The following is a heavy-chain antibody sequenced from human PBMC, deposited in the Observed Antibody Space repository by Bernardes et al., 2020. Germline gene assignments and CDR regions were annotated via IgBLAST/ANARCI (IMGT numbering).Heavy chain of an antibody. Sequence: GGSLRLSCAASGFTFSSYAMSWVRQAPGKGLEWVSAISGSGGSTYYADPVKGRFTISRDNSKNTLYLQMNSLRAEDTAVYYCAKDFSGRVSSGYYYDWGQGTLVTVSS. CDR1: GFTFSSYA. V-gene: IGHV3-23*01. D-gene: IGHD3-22*01. J-gene: IGHJ4*02. CDR2: ISGSGGST. CDR3: AKDFSGRVSSGYYYD.